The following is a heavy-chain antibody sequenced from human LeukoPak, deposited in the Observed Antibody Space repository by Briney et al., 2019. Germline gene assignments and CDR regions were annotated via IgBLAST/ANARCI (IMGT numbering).Heavy chain of an antibody. V-gene: IGHV4-39*07. CDR2: IYYSGST. CDR3: ARVNYGDYLPSFDY. CDR1: GGSLSSSSYY. D-gene: IGHD4-17*01. Sequence: PSETLSLTCTVSGGSLSSSSYYWGWIRQPPGTGLEWIGSIYYSGSTYYNPSLKSRVTISVDTSKNQFSLKLSSVTAADTAVYYCARVNYGDYLPSFDYWGQGTLVTVSS. J-gene: IGHJ4*02.